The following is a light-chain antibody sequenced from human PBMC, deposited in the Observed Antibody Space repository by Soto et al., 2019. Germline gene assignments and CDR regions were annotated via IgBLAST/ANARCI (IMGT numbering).Light chain of an antibody. Sequence: QSALTQPASVSGSPGQSITISCTGTSRDVGAYDYVSWYLQYPDKAPQLLIYEVNKRPSGVPDRFSGSKSGNTASLTVSGLQAEDEADYYCSSYAGSSNVFGTGTKLTVL. CDR1: SRDVGAYDY. CDR3: SSYAGSSNV. V-gene: IGLV2-8*01. J-gene: IGLJ1*01. CDR2: EVN.